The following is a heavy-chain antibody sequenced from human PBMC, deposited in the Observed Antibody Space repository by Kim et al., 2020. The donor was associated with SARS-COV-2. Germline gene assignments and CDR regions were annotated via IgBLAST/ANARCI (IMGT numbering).Heavy chain of an antibody. CDR2: TYYRSKWYN. Sequence: SQTLSLTCAISGDSVSSNSAAWNWIRQSPSRGLEWLGRTYYRSKWYNDYAVSVKSRITINPDTSKNQFSLQLNSVTPEDTAVYYCARDSMVRGVTGATYYYYGMDVWGQGTTVTVSS. CDR1: GDSVSSNSAA. D-gene: IGHD3-10*01. J-gene: IGHJ6*02. CDR3: ARDSMVRGVTGATYYYYGMDV. V-gene: IGHV6-1*01.